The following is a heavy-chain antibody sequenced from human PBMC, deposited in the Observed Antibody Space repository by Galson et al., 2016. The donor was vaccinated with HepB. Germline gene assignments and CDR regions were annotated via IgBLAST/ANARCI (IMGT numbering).Heavy chain of an antibody. J-gene: IGHJ4*02. D-gene: IGHD5-24*01. CDR2: ITSGSDYI. V-gene: IGHV3-21*01. CDR1: GFIFSGSA. CDR3: ARVTGYSFDN. Sequence: SLRLSCAASGFIFSGSAMHWVRQASGKGLEWVSSITSGSDYIYEAHSVKGRFTISRDDAKNSLYLQMNSLRAEDTAVYFCARVTGYSFDNWGQGTLVTVSS.